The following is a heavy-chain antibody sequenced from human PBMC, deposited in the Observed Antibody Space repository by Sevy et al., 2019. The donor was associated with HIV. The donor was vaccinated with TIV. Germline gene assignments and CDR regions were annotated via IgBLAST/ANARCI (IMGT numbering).Heavy chain of an antibody. Sequence: GGSLRLSCAASGFTLSSYGMHWVRQAPGKGLEWVAVIRYDGSNKYYADSVKGRFTISRDNSKNTLYLQMNSLRAEDTAVYYCARDRVDITISAEWGGGMDVWGQGTTVTVSS. CDR2: IRYDGSNK. J-gene: IGHJ6*02. D-gene: IGHD3-3*01. CDR1: GFTLSSYG. CDR3: ARDRVDITISAEWGGGMDV. V-gene: IGHV3-33*01.